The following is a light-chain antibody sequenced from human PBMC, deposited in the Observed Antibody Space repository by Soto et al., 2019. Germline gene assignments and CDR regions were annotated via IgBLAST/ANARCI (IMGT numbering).Light chain of an antibody. CDR2: AAS. V-gene: IGKV1-27*01. Sequence: DIQMTQSPSSLSASVGDRVTISCRASQGITSYLAWYQVKPGKAPKLLIHAASVLQSGVPSRFSGSGSGTDFTLTISSLQPEDVASYYCQKYDSAPYTFGQGTKLEIK. CDR3: QKYDSAPYT. J-gene: IGKJ2*01. CDR1: QGITSY.